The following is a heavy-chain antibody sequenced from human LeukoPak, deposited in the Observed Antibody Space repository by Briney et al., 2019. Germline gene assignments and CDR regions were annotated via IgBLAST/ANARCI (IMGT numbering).Heavy chain of an antibody. J-gene: IGHJ6*03. Sequence: GGSLRLSCAASGFTFSNAWMSWVRQAPGKGLEWVGRIKSKTDGGTTDYAAPVKGRFTISRDDSKNTLYLQMNSLKTEDTAVYYCTTDVHLRYYYYYMDVWGKGTTVTVSS. CDR1: GFTFSNAW. CDR3: TTDVHLRYYYYYMDV. V-gene: IGHV3-15*01. D-gene: IGHD1-1*01. CDR2: IKSKTDGGTT.